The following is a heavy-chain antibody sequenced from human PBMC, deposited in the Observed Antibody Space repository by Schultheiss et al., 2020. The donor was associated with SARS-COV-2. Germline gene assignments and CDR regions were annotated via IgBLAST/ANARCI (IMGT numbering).Heavy chain of an antibody. V-gene: IGHV3-21*01. D-gene: IGHD1-26*01. CDR3: ARVSWELLHAASDI. CDR2: ISSSSSYI. Sequence: GGSLRLSCAGSGFNFNIYRMSWVRQAPGKGLEWVSSISSSSSYIYYADSVKGRFTISRDNAKNSLYLQMNSLRAEDTAVYYCARVSWELLHAASDIWGQGTMVTVSS. CDR1: GFNFNIYR. J-gene: IGHJ3*02.